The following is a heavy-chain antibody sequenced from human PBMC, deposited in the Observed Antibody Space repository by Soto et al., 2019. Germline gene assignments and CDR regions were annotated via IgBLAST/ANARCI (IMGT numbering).Heavy chain of an antibody. CDR1: GGSISSYY. D-gene: IGHD3-16*01. Sequence: QVQLQESGPGLVKPSETLSLTCTVSGGSISSYYWSWIRQPPGKGLEWIGYIYYSGSTNYNPSLKSRVTISVDTSKNQFSLKLSSVTDADTAVYYCASRYGGNFDYWGQGTLVTVSS. V-gene: IGHV4-59*01. CDR3: ASRYGGNFDY. J-gene: IGHJ4*02. CDR2: IYYSGST.